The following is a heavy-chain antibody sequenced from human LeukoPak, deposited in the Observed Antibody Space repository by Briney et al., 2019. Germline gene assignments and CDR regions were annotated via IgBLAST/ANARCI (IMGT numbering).Heavy chain of an antibody. CDR3: ARDREGTAMVLEPTKADY. CDR1: GFTFSSYW. V-gene: IGHV3-7*01. Sequence: PGGFLRLSCAASGFTFSSYWMSWVRQAPGKGLEWVANIKQDGSEKYYVDSVKGRFTISRDNAKNSLYLQMNSLRAEDTAVYYCARDREGTAMVLEPTKADYWGQGTLVTVSS. CDR2: IKQDGSEK. D-gene: IGHD5-18*01. J-gene: IGHJ4*02.